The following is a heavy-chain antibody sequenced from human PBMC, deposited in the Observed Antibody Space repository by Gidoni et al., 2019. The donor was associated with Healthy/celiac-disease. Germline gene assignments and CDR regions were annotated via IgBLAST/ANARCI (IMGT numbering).Heavy chain of an antibody. CDR1: GGTFSSYA. CDR3: ASSLVVAANSLGMDV. CDR2: IIPIFGTA. J-gene: IGHJ6*02. V-gene: IGHV1-69*01. Sequence: QVQLVQSGAEVKKPGSSVTVSCKASGGTFSSYAISWVRQAPGQGLEGMGGIIPIFGTANYAQKFQGRVTITADESTSTAYMELSNLRSEDTAVYYCASSLVVAANSLGMDVWGQGTTVTVSS. D-gene: IGHD2-15*01.